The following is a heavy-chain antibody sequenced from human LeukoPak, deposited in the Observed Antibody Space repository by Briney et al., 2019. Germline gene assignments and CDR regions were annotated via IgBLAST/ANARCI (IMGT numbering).Heavy chain of an antibody. CDR1: GFTFSSYS. V-gene: IGHV3-21*01. CDR3: ARGRGGYGYN. D-gene: IGHD5-18*01. J-gene: IGHJ4*02. Sequence: GGSLRLSCAASGFTFSSYSMNWVRQAPGKGLEWVSSISSSSSYIYYADSVKGRFTISRDNAKNTLYLQMNSLRAEDTAVYYCARGRGGYGYNWGQGTLVTVSS. CDR2: ISSSSSYI.